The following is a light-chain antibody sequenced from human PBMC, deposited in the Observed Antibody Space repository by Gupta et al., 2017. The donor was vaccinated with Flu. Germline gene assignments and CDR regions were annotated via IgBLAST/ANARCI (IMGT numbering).Light chain of an antibody. J-gene: IGKJ2*01. Sequence: EIVMTQSPATLSVSPGERATLSCRASQSVSSNLAWYQQKPGQAPRLLIYGASTRATGIPARFSGSGSGTEFTLTISSRQSEDFTVYYCQQYNKWPPHTFGQGTKLEIK. V-gene: IGKV3-15*01. CDR2: GAS. CDR3: QQYNKWPPHT. CDR1: QSVSSN.